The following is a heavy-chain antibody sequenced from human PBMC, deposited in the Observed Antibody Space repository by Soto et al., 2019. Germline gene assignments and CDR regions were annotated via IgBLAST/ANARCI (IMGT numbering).Heavy chain of an antibody. J-gene: IGHJ4*02. Sequence: GESLKISCKGSGYKFTNYWIGWVRQMPGKGLEWLGLIYPGDSDTRYNPSFQGQVTISVDKSTSTAYLKWNNLEASDTAIYYCARPEIPTRSTDYDHPFDLWGQGTLVTVSS. CDR3: ARPEIPTRSTDYDHPFDL. D-gene: IGHD3-22*01. CDR1: GYKFTNYW. V-gene: IGHV5-51*01. CDR2: IYPGDSDT.